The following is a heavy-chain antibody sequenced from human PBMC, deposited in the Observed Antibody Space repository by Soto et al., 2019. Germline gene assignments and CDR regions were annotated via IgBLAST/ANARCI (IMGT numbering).Heavy chain of an antibody. CDR3: ASIAAAGIPTPYHCGMDV. J-gene: IGHJ6*02. CDR1: GFTFSSYA. V-gene: IGHV3-30-3*01. D-gene: IGHD6-13*01. CDR2: ISYDGSNK. Sequence: QVQLVESGGGVVQPGRSLRLSCAASGFTFSSYAMHWVRQAPGKGLEWVAVISYDGSNKYYADSVKGRFTISRDNSKNTXXLQMNSLRAEDTAVYYCASIAAAGIPTPYHCGMDVWGQGTTVTVSS.